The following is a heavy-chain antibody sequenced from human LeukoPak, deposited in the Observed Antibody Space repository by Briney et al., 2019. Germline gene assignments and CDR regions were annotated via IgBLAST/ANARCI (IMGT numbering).Heavy chain of an antibody. Sequence: ASVKVSCKASGYTFTGYYMHWVRQAPGQGLEWMGWINPNSGGTNYAQKFQGRVTMTRDTSISTAYMELSRLRSDDTAVYYCARAYRYCSGGSCYRGNWFDPWGQGTLVTVSS. V-gene: IGHV1-2*02. J-gene: IGHJ5*02. CDR3: ARAYRYCSGGSCYRGNWFDP. CDR2: INPNSGGT. CDR1: GYTFTGYY. D-gene: IGHD2-15*01.